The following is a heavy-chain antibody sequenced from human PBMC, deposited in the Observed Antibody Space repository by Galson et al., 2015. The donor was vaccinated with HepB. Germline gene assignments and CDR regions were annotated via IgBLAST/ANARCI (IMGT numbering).Heavy chain of an antibody. CDR2: IYPGDSDT. D-gene: IGHD6-6*01. J-gene: IGHJ4*02. CDR3: ARGRDSSSWYYFDY. CDR1: GYSFPIYW. Sequence: SGAEVKKPGESLKISCKGSGYSFPIYWIAWVRQVPGKGLECMGIIYPGDSDTRYSPSFQGQVTISADKSISTAYLQWSSLKASDSAMYYCARGRDSSSWYYFDYWGQGTLVSVSS. V-gene: IGHV5-51*01.